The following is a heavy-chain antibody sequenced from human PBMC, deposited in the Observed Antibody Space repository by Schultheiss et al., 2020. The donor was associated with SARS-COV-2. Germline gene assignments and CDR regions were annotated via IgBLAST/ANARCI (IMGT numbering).Heavy chain of an antibody. J-gene: IGHJ6*02. V-gene: IGHV5-51*01. Sequence: GESLKISCKGSGFIFTNYWITWVRQMPGRGLEWMGVIYPGDSDTRYSPSFQGQVTISADKSISTAYLQWSSLKASDTAMYYCARRSDYVFEYGMDVWGQGTTVTVSS. D-gene: IGHD3-16*01. CDR2: IYPGDSDT. CDR1: GFIFTNYW. CDR3: ARRSDYVFEYGMDV.